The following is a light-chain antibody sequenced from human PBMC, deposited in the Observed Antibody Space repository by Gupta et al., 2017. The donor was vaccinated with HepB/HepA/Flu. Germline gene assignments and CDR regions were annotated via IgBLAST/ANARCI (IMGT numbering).Light chain of an antibody. CDR1: NSLMYSNGHNY. CDR2: LGS. J-gene: IGKJ1*01. Sequence: EIVMTQSSLSLPVTPGEPAFTSCRSSNSLMYSNGHNYLGWYLQKPGQSPQILIYLGSNWAFGVPDRFSGSGSGTDFTLTISRVEAEDVGVYYCMQTLQSPLTFGPGTQVEIK. V-gene: IGKV2-28*01. CDR3: MQTLQSPLT.